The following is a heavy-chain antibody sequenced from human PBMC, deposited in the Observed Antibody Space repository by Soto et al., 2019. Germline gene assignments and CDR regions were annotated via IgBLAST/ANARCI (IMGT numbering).Heavy chain of an antibody. Sequence: SATLSLTGGMNDGSWSGYYWTWIRQGPGRGLECIGEVSHSGSTNYIPSLRSRVSISIDRSKKQFSLRLISVTAADTAVYYFARWPPAGDARGQAHYSGLDVWAQGTLDTVPS. V-gene: IGHV4-34*01. CDR1: DGSWSGYY. CDR3: ARWPPAGDARGQAHYSGLDV. CDR2: VSHSGST. J-gene: IGHJ4*03. D-gene: IGHD4-4*01.